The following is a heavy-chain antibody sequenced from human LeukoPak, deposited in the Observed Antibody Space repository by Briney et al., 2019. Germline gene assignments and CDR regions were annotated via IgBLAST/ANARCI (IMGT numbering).Heavy chain of an antibody. Sequence: GGSPGLPCAASGFTVSDDYMSWVRQAPGKGLEWVSVIYSGGTTDYADSVKGRFTISRDNSKNTLYLQMNSLRAEDTAVYYCARDGVWAAFDYWGQRALV. CDR3: ARDGVWAAFDY. CDR2: IYSGGTT. V-gene: IGHV3-66*01. J-gene: IGHJ4*02. CDR1: GFTVSDDY. D-gene: IGHD2-8*01.